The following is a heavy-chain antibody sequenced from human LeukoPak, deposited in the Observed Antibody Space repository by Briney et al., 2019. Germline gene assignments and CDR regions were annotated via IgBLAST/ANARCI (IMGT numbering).Heavy chain of an antibody. CDR2: IDYSGST. D-gene: IGHD6-6*01. Sequence: SETLSLTCTVSGGSISSYYWSWIRQPPGKGLEWIGYIDYSGSTNYNPSLKSRVTISVDTSKNQFSLKLSSVTAADTAVYYCARGRPNFDYWGQGTLVTVSS. V-gene: IGHV4-59*01. J-gene: IGHJ4*02. CDR1: GGSISSYY. CDR3: ARGRPNFDY.